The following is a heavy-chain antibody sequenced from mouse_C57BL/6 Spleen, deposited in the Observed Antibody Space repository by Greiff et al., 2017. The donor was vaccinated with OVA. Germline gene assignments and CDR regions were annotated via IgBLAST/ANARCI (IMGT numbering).Heavy chain of an antibody. CDR3: ASGSYYYGSSFAY. CDR1: GYAFSSSW. Sequence: VQLQQSGPELVKPGASVKISCKASGYAFSSSWMNWVKQRPGKGLEWIGRIYPGDGDTNYNGKFKGKATLTADKSSSTAYMQLSSLTSEDSAVYFCASGSYYYGSSFAYWGQGTMVTVSA. D-gene: IGHD1-1*01. J-gene: IGHJ3*01. CDR2: IYPGDGDT. V-gene: IGHV1-82*01.